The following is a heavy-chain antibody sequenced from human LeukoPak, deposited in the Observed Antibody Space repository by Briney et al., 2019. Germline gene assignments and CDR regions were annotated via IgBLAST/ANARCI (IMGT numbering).Heavy chain of an antibody. J-gene: IGHJ4*02. CDR3: ARDWFRSSSWYFDY. V-gene: IGHV1-18*01. D-gene: IGHD6-13*01. CDR1: GYTFTSYG. Sequence: ASVKVSCRASGYTFTSYGISWVRQAPGQGLEWMGWISTYNGNTNYAQKLQGRVTMTTDTSTTTAYMELWSLTSDDTAVYYCARDWFRSSSWYFDYWGQGTLVTVSS. CDR2: ISTYNGNT.